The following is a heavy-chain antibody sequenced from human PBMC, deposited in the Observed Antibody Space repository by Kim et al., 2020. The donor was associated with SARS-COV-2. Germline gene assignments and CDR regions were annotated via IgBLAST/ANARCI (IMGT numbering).Heavy chain of an antibody. CDR1: GFTFSSYA. D-gene: IGHD2-2*01. CDR2: ISGSGGST. V-gene: IGHV3-23*01. Sequence: GGSLRLSCAASGFTFSSYAMSWVRQAPGKGLEWVSAISGSGGSTYYADSVKGRFTISRDNSKNTLYLQMNSLRAEDTAVYYCAKYPQYQLLYSYYYMDVWGKGTTVTVSS. CDR3: AKYPQYQLLYSYYYMDV. J-gene: IGHJ6*03.